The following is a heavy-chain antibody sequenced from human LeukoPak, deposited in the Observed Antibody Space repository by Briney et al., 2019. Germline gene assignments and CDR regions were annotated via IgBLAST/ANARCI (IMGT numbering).Heavy chain of an antibody. CDR2: IYYTGST. D-gene: IGHD6-13*01. CDR3: ARGSKAAPGTFDY. CDR1: GGSISSYY. Sequence: SETLSLTCTVSGGSISSYYWSWIRQPPGKGLEWIGYIYYTGSTDYNPSLKSRVAVSVDTSKNQFSLKLSPVTAADTAVYYCARGSKAAPGTFDYWGQGTLVTVSS. J-gene: IGHJ4*02. V-gene: IGHV4-59*01.